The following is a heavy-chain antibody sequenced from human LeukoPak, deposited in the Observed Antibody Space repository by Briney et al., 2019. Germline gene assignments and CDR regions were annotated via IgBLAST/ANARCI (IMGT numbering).Heavy chain of an antibody. D-gene: IGHD4-17*01. Sequence: PSPTLSLTWSVFGLSISVASLGSIPAPPRKGVDGVGYTYYSGSTKYNSSLTSRVTISIDTSKNQFSLKLRSVSAADSAVYYCARRSQESRMTTANNCFDLWGQGTMVTVS. J-gene: IGHJ5*01. CDR1: GLSISVAS. V-gene: IGHV4-59*08. CDR3: ARRSQESRMTTANNCFDL. CDR2: TYYSGST.